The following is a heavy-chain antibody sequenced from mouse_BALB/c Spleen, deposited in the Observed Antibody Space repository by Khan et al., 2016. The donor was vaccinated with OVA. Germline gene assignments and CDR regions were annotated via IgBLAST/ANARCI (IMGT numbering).Heavy chain of an antibody. V-gene: IGHV3-2*02. D-gene: IGHD2-3*01. J-gene: IGHJ4*01. CDR1: GYSITSDYA. CDR2: ISSSGSP. CDR3: ARDGYRYNYAMDY. Sequence: EVQLVESGPGLVKPSQSLSLTCTVTGYSITSDYAWNWLRQFPGNKLEWMGYISSSGSPNYNPALKSRISITRDTSKNQFFLQLNSVTTEDTATYYCARDGYRYNYAMDYWGQGTSVTVSS.